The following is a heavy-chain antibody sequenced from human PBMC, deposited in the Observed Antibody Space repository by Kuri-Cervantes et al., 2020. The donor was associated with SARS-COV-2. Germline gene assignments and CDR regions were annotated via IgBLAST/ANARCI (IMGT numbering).Heavy chain of an antibody. CDR2: VSYDGSYK. CDR3: AKSRSEGGGFFDYGVDV. CDR1: GFTFSNYG. J-gene: IGHJ6*02. Sequence: GESLKISCAASGFTFSNYGMHCVRQAPGKGLEWVALVSYDGSYKYYAGSMRGRFTISRDNSNKTVYLQMNSLRTEDTAVYYCAKSRSEGGGFFDYGVDVWGQGTTVTVSS. V-gene: IGHV3-30*18. D-gene: IGHD3-3*01.